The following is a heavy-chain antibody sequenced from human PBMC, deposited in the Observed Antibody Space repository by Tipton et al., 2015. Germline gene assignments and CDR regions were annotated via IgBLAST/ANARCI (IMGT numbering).Heavy chain of an antibody. V-gene: IGHV4-4*08. CDR3: ARRGTAGQQHYYYALDV. D-gene: IGHD1-7*01. J-gene: IGHJ6*02. Sequence: TLSLTCTVSGASLSNYYWNWVRQPPGKGLEWIGYIYSSGSTYYNPSLKSRVTISIDRFKNQFSLSLGSVTAADTAVYFCARRGTAGQQHYYYALDVWGQGTTVIVSS. CDR1: GASLSNYY. CDR2: IYSSGST.